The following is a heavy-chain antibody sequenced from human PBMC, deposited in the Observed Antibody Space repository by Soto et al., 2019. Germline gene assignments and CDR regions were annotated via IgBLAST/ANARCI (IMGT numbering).Heavy chain of an antibody. J-gene: IGHJ4*02. Sequence: QVQLVESGGGVVQPGRSLRLSCAASGFTFSSYGMHWVRQAPGKGLEWVAVISYDGSNKYYADSVKGRFTISRDNSKNTLYLQMNRLRAEDTAVYYCAKEPGATVTTSRDDYWGQGTLVTVSS. CDR3: AKEPGATVTTSRDDY. D-gene: IGHD4-17*01. CDR2: ISYDGSNK. CDR1: GFTFSSYG. V-gene: IGHV3-30*18.